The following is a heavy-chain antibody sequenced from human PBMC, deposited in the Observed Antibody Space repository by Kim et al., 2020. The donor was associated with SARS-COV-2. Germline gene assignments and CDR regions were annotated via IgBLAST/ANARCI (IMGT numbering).Heavy chain of an antibody. D-gene: IGHD3-16*01. Sequence: GGSLRLSCVASGFTFSSYGMGWVRQAPGKGLEWVAVIWYDGSKKYYVDSVKGRFTISRDQSKNTVYLPMNSLRAEDTAVYYCARAIRGVSMDVWGQGTTVTVSS. V-gene: IGHV3-33*01. CDR3: ARAIRGVSMDV. J-gene: IGHJ6*02. CDR2: IWYDGSKK. CDR1: GFTFSSYG.